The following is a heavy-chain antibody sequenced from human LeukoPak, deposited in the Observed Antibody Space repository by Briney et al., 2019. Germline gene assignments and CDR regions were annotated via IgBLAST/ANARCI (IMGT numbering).Heavy chain of an antibody. Sequence: PSETLSLTCAVYGGSFSGYYWSWIRQPPGKGLEWIGEINHSGSTNYNPSLKSRVTMSVDTSKNQFSLKLSSVTAADTAVYYCARDLSRGITMVRGVYYYYYYMDVWGKGTTVTISS. V-gene: IGHV4-34*01. J-gene: IGHJ6*03. CDR3: ARDLSRGITMVRGVYYYYYYMDV. CDR2: INHSGST. CDR1: GGSFSGYY. D-gene: IGHD3-10*01.